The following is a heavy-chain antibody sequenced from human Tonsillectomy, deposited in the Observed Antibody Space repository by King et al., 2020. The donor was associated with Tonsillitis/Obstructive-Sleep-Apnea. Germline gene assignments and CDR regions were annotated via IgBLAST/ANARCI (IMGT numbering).Heavy chain of an antibody. J-gene: IGHJ4*02. V-gene: IGHV4-59*01. Sequence: VQLQESGPGLVKPSETLSLTCTVSSASISSYSWSWIRQPPGKGLEWIGYIYNSGSTNYNPSLKSRVTISLDTSKNQFSLKLRSVTTMDTAVYYCARAPVATTVDYWGQGTLVTVSS. CDR1: SASISSYS. CDR2: IYNSGST. CDR3: ARAPVATTVDY. D-gene: IGHD5-12*01.